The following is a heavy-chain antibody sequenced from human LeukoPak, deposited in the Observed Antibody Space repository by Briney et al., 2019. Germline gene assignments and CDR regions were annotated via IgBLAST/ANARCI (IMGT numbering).Heavy chain of an antibody. CDR1: GFTFSNAW. J-gene: IGHJ6*03. V-gene: IGHV3-15*01. CDR3: YYLDYYYYMDV. CDR2: IKSKTDGGTT. Sequence: GGSLRLSCADSGFTFSNAWMSWVRQAPGKGLEWVGRIKSKTDGGTTDYAAPVKGRFTISRDDSKNTLYLQTNSLKTEDTAVYYCYYLDYYYYMDVWGKGTTVTVSS. D-gene: IGHD3-10*01.